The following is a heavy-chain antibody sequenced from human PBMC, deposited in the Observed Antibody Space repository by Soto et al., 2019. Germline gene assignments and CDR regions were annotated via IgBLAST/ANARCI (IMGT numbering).Heavy chain of an antibody. V-gene: IGHV4-30-4*08. Sequence: SETLSLTCTVSGGSMNSSSNYWGWIRQPPGKGLEWIGYIYYSGSTYYNPSLKSRATISVDTSKNQFSLKLSSVTAADTAVYYCARDIGANYYYDSSGYSNDAFDIWGQGTMVTVSS. D-gene: IGHD3-22*01. J-gene: IGHJ3*02. CDR1: GGSMNSSSNY. CDR3: ARDIGANYYYDSSGYSNDAFDI. CDR2: IYYSGST.